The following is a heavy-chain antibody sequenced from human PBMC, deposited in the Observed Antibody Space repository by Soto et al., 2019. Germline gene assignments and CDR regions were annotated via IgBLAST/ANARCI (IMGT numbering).Heavy chain of an antibody. J-gene: IGHJ4*02. D-gene: IGHD2-21*01. V-gene: IGHV3-7*01. Sequence: EVQLVASGGGLVQPGGSLRLSCTASGFTFNTYWMNWVRQAPGKRLEWVASIKHDGSDRGYVDSVEGRFTASRDNAKNSLFRQMDRLSAEHTAVYYCARGWGYYFDLWGQGTLVTVSS. CDR2: IKHDGSDR. CDR3: ARGWGYYFDL. CDR1: GFTFNTYW.